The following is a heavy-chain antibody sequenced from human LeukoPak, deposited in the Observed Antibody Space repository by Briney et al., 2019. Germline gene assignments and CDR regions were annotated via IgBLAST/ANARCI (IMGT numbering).Heavy chain of an antibody. CDR3: ARGRDWLRWFDP. CDR2: MNPNSGNT. D-gene: IGHD3/OR15-3a*01. CDR1: GYTFTSYD. J-gene: IGHJ5*02. Sequence: ASVKVSCTASGYTFTSYDINWVRQATGQGLEWLGWMNPNSGNTGYAQKFQGRVTITRNTSTSTAYMEMSSLTSEDTAVYYCARGRDWLRWFDPWGQGTLVTVSS. V-gene: IGHV1-8*03.